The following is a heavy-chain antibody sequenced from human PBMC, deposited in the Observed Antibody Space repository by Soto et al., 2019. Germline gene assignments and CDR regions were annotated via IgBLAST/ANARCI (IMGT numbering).Heavy chain of an antibody. V-gene: IGHV4-59*08. Sequence: QVQLQESGPGLVKPSETLSLTCTVSGGSLSSYYWSWIRQPPGKGLEWIGYIYYSGSTNYNPSLKXRVTISVDTSTHQFSLRLRSVTAADTAVYYCARRWGEALDYWGQGTLVTVSS. J-gene: IGHJ4*02. D-gene: IGHD3-16*01. CDR3: ARRWGEALDY. CDR1: GGSLSSYY. CDR2: IYYSGST.